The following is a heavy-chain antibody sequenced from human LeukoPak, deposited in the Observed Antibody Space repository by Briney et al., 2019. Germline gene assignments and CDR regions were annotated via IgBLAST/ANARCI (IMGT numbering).Heavy chain of an antibody. Sequence: GASVKVSCKASGGTFSSYAISWVRQAPGQGLEWMGRIIPILGIANYAQKFQGRVTITADKSTSTAYMELSSLRSEDTAVYYCARGGIAAASVLFHWGQGTLVTVSS. CDR2: IIPILGIA. CDR1: GGTFSSYA. V-gene: IGHV1-69*04. D-gene: IGHD6-13*01. J-gene: IGHJ4*02. CDR3: ARGGIAAASVLFH.